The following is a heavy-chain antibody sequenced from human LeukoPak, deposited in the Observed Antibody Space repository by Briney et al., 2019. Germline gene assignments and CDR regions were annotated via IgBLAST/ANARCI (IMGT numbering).Heavy chain of an antibody. V-gene: IGHV1-24*01. J-gene: IGHJ4*02. CDR1: GYTLTELS. CDR2: FDPEDGET. D-gene: IGHD5-18*01. CDR3: ATGQYIPGPFDY. Sequence: GASVKVSXKVSGYTLTELSMHWVRQAPGKGLEWMGGFDPEDGETIYAQKFQGRVTMTEDTSTDTAYMELSSLRSEDTAVYYCATGQYIPGPFDYWGQGPLVTVSS.